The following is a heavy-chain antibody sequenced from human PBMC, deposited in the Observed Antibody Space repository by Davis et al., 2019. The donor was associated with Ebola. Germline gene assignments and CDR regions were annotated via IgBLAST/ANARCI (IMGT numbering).Heavy chain of an antibody. J-gene: IGHJ4*02. CDR1: PESFNSYN. Sequence: PGGSLRLSCGVFPESFNSYNWTWVRQSPGKGLEWLGMIDHTGTTYYSPSLRSRIIISLSPSHSEISLRLNSATAADSAVYYCARHNSTSSLDSWAQGTLVVVSS. D-gene: IGHD2/OR15-2a*01. CDR2: IDHTGTT. CDR3: ARHNSTSSLDS. V-gene: IGHV4-34*01.